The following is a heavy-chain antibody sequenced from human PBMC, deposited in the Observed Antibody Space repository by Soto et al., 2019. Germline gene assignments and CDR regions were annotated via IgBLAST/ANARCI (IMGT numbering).Heavy chain of an antibody. CDR3: ARSTGRY. D-gene: IGHD2-21*01. J-gene: IGHJ4*02. Sequence: QVQLQESGPGLVKPSQTLSLTCTVSGGSISSDDYYWSWIRQTPGKGLEWIGYIYYSGSTYYNPSLKSRVSLSIDTSKNQFSLKLNSVTAADTAVFYCARSTGRYWGQGTLVTVSS. CDR1: GGSISSDDYY. V-gene: IGHV4-30-4*01. CDR2: IYYSGST.